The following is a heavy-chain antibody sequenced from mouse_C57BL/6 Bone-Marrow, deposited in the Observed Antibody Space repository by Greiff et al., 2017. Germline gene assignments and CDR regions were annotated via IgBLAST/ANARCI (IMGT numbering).Heavy chain of an antibody. J-gene: IGHJ2*01. CDR3: ARHERYYDYEGYFDY. Sequence: VKLMESGAELVKPGASVKLSCKASGYIFTEYTIHWVKQRSGQGLEWIGWFYPGSGSIKYNERFKDKATLTADKSSNTVYMELSRLTSEDYAVYFCARHERYYDYEGYFDYWGQGTTLTVSS. V-gene: IGHV1-62-2*01. CDR1: GYIFTEYT. D-gene: IGHD2-4*01. CDR2: FYPGSGSI.